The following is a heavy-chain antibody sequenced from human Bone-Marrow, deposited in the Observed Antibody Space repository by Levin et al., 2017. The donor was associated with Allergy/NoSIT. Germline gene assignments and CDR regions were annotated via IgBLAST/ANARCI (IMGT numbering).Heavy chain of an antibody. CDR3: ARGGCSVTSCLDY. D-gene: IGHD2-2*01. Sequence: GESLKISCAASGFTFNSYYMHWVRQAPGKGLAWVSNIHSDTSITNYADSVKGRFTISRDNAKNTLYLQMNSLRAEDTAVYYCARGGCSVTSCLDYWGQGALVTVSS. V-gene: IGHV3-74*01. CDR2: IHSDTSIT. J-gene: IGHJ4*02. CDR1: GFTFNSYY.